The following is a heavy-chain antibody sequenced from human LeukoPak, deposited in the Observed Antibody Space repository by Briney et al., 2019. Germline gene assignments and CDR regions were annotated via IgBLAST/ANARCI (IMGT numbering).Heavy chain of an antibody. V-gene: IGHV1-69*04. J-gene: IGHJ3*02. CDR3: ARVGYSSSWYSDAFDI. CDR2: IIPILGIA. CDR1: GYTFTSYG. D-gene: IGHD6-13*01. Sequence: ASVKVSCKASGYTFTSYGISWVRQAPGQGLEWMGRIIPILGIANYAQKFQGRVTITADKSTSTAYMELSSLRSEDTAVYYCARVGYSSSWYSDAFDIWGQGTMVTVSS.